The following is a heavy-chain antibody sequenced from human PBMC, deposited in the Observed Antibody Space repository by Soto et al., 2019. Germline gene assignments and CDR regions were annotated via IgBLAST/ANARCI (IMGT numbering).Heavy chain of an antibody. CDR3: ARAPWLGAFSSSHWFDS. CDR2: IKQDGREK. V-gene: IGHV3-7*01. CDR1: GFNFSTNW. J-gene: IGHJ5*01. Sequence: GGSLRLSCAASGFNFSTNWMSWVRQAPGKGLEWVANIKQDGREKYYVDSVKGRFTISRDNAKNSLFLQMNSLKGDDTAIYYCARAPWLGAFSSSHWFDSWGQGTLVTVSS. D-gene: IGHD3-10*01.